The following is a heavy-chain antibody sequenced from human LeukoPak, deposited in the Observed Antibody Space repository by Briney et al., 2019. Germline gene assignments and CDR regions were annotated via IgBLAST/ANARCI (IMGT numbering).Heavy chain of an antibody. Sequence: ASETLSLTCTVSGGSISSYYWSWIRQPPGKGLEWIGYIYYSGSTNYNPSLKSRVTISVDTSKNQFSLKLSSVTAADTAVYYCARVVGSVNSIRFDPWGQGTLVTVSS. CDR3: ARVVGSVNSIRFDP. CDR2: IYYSGST. CDR1: GGSISSYY. J-gene: IGHJ5*02. V-gene: IGHV4-59*08. D-gene: IGHD2-15*01.